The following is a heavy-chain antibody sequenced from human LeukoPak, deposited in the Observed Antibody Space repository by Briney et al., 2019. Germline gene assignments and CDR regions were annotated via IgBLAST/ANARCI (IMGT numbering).Heavy chain of an antibody. CDR3: ARTPYYYDTSGFFS. V-gene: IGHV4-38-2*01. D-gene: IGHD3-22*01. Sequence: PSETLSLTCALSGSSISSGYYWGWIRQPPGKGLEWIGSVYHGGTTYYNPSLKSRVTISVDTSRNQFSLKLNSVTAADTAVYYCARTPYYYDTSGFFSSGQGTLVTVPS. CDR1: GSSISSGYY. J-gene: IGHJ5*02. CDR2: VYHGGTT.